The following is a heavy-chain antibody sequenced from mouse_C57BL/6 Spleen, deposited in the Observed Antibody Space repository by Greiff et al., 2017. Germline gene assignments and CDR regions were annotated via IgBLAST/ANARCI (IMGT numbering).Heavy chain of an antibody. CDR3: ARRQLGDYFDY. V-gene: IGHV5-9*01. J-gene: IGHJ2*01. D-gene: IGHD4-1*02. Sequence: DVKLVESGGGLVKPGGSLKLSCAASGFTFSSYTMSWVRQTPEKRLEWVATISGGGGNTYYPDSVKGRFTISRDNAKNTLYLQMSSLRSEDTAWYYCARRQLGDYFDYWGQGTTLTVSS. CDR1: GFTFSSYT. CDR2: ISGGGGNT.